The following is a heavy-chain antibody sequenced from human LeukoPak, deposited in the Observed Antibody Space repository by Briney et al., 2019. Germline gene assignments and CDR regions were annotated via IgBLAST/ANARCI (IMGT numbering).Heavy chain of an antibody. Sequence: GGSLRLSCAASGFTFSSYWVHWVRQAPGGGLVWVSRINTDGSSTSYADSVKGRFTISRDNAKNTLYLQMNSLRAEDTAVYYCATIRIGSSGFWWFDPWGQGTLVTVSS. CDR2: INTDGSST. J-gene: IGHJ5*02. CDR3: ATIRIGSSGFWWFDP. D-gene: IGHD3-22*01. V-gene: IGHV3-74*01. CDR1: GFTFSSYW.